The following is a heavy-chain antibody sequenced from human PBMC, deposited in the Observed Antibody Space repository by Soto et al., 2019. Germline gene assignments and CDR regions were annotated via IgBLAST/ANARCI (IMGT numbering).Heavy chain of an antibody. D-gene: IGHD3-10*01. Sequence: SVTLSPTCTAPGDSIRRYYWSWIRQPPGKGLEWIGYIYYSGSTNYNPSLKSRVTISVDTSKNQFSLKLSSVTAADTAVYYCARRYGGAFDIWGQGTMVT. CDR2: IYYSGST. V-gene: IGHV4-59*08. J-gene: IGHJ3*02. CDR1: GDSIRRYY. CDR3: ARRYGGAFDI.